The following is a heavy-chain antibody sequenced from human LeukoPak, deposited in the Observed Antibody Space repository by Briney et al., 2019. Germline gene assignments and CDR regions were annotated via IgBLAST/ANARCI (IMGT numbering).Heavy chain of an antibody. CDR3: ARVRAEGIDY. V-gene: IGHV1-2*02. J-gene: IGHJ4*02. CDR1: GYTFTGYY. D-gene: IGHD6-25*01. Sequence: ASVKVSCKASGYTFTGYYMHWVRQAPGQGLEWMGWINPNSGGTNYAQKFQGRVPMTRATYISTAYMELSRLRSDDTAVYYCARVRAEGIDYWGQGTLVTVSS. CDR2: INPNSGGT.